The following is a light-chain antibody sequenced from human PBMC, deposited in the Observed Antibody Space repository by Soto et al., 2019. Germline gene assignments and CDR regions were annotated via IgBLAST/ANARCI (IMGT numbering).Light chain of an antibody. CDR1: TSNIGADYH. CDR2: DNT. Sequence: QSVLTQPPSVSGAPGQRVSISCTGSTSNIGADYHVHWYQQFPGTAPKLLMYDNTNRPSGVPDRFSGSKSGTSASLAITGLQAEDEADYYCQSYDSSLSSYVFGTGTKLTVL. V-gene: IGLV1-40*01. CDR3: QSYDSSLSSYV. J-gene: IGLJ1*01.